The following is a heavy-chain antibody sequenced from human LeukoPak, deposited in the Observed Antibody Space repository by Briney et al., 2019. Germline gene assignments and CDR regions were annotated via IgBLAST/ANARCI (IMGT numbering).Heavy chain of an antibody. Sequence: QPGGSLRLSCAASGFTFSSYGMHWVRQAPGKGLEWVAYIQNDGSNEQYADSVKGRFSISRDSSKNILYLQMNSLRAEDTAVYYCAKAGIGSSWQLDYWGQGILVTVSS. J-gene: IGHJ4*02. CDR3: AKAGIGSSWQLDY. V-gene: IGHV3-30*02. CDR1: GFTFSSYG. CDR2: IQNDGSNE. D-gene: IGHD6-13*01.